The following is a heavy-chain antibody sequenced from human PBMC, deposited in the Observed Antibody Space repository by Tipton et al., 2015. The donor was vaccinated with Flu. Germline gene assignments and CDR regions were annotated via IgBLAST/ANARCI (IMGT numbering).Heavy chain of an antibody. J-gene: IGHJ4*02. CDR2: ISEDGSAT. V-gene: IGHV3-74*01. CDR1: EFTFSDYW. CDR3: ATALSRSDF. D-gene: IGHD4-17*01. Sequence: SLRLSCVASEFTFSDYWMHWVRQAPGKGLVWVAHISEDGSATDYVDYVKGRFTISRDNAKKTLFLQMNSLGVEDTAVYYCATALSRSDFWGQGTLVTVSS.